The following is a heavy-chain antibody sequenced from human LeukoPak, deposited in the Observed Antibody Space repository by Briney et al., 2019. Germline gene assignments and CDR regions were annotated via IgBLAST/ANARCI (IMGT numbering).Heavy chain of an antibody. J-gene: IGHJ6*03. CDR1: GYTFTGYY. D-gene: IGHD3-16*01. CDR2: INPNSGGT. V-gene: IGHV1-2*02. CDR3: ARAGPYLKGGYYYYMDV. Sequence: GASVKVSCKASGYTFTGYYMHWVRQAPGQGLEWMGWINPNSGGTNYAQKFQGRVTMTRDTSISTAYMELSRLRSDDTAVYYCARAGPYLKGGYYYYMDVWGKGTTVTISS.